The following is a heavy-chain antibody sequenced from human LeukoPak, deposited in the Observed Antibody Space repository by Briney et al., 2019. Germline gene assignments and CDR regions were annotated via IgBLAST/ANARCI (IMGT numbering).Heavy chain of an antibody. CDR2: ISSDGSNK. CDR3: DPHDSSSHF. J-gene: IGHJ4*02. Sequence: PGGSLRLFCAASGFTFSIYAMHWVRQAPGEGREWVAFISSDGSNKYYADSVKGRFTISRDNSKNTLYLQMNSLRDEDTAVCYCDPHDSSSHFWGQRTLVTVSS. CDR1: GFTFSIYA. V-gene: IGHV3-30-3*01. D-gene: IGHD6-6*01.